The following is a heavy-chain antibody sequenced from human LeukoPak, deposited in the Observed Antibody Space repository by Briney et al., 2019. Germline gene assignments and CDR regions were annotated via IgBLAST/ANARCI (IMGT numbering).Heavy chain of an antibody. CDR1: GFTFSSYG. D-gene: IGHD3-22*01. V-gene: IGHV3-30*18. Sequence: GRSLRLSCAASGFTFSSYGMHWVRQAPGKGLEWVAVISYDGSNKYYADPVKGRFTISRDNSKNTLYLQMNSLRAEDTAVYYCAKDVPFNYYDSSGQILWGQGTLVTVSS. CDR3: AKDVPFNYYDSSGQIL. J-gene: IGHJ4*02. CDR2: ISYDGSNK.